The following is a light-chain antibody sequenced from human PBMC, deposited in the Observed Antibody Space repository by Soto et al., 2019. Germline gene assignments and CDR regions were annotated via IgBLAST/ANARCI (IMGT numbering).Light chain of an antibody. CDR2: GAS. J-gene: IGKJ5*01. V-gene: IGKV3-15*01. Sequence: EILMTQSPDTLSVSPGESATLSCRASQRVYSNLAWYQQRPGQAPRLLIYGASTRATGVPARFSGRGSGTEFTLTISSLQSEDFAVYYSQQYTNWPPNTFGQGTRLEMK. CDR1: QRVYSN. CDR3: QQYTNWPPNT.